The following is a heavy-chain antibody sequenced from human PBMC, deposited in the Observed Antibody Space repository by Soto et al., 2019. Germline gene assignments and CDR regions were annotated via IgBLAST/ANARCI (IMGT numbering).Heavy chain of an antibody. CDR1: GGSFSGYS. V-gene: IGHV4-34*01. Sequence: SETLSLTCAVYGGSFSGYSWTWIRQPPGTGLEWIGEINHSGSTNYNPSLKSRVTISVDTSKNQFSLKLTSVTAADTAVYYCARDKITGLFDYWGQGTLVTAPQ. CDR3: ARDKITGLFDY. CDR2: INHSGST. D-gene: IGHD2-8*02. J-gene: IGHJ4*02.